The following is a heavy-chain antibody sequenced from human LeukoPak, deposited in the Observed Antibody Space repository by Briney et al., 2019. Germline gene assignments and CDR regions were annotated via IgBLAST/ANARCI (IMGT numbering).Heavy chain of an antibody. Sequence: GASVKVSCKASGYTFTSYYMHWVRQAPGQGLEWMGRINPNSGGTNYAQKFQGRVTMTRDTSISTAYMELSRLRSDDTAVYYCARENYYGSGSSLDYWGQGTLVTVSS. J-gene: IGHJ4*02. D-gene: IGHD3-10*01. CDR1: GYTFTSYY. V-gene: IGHV1-2*06. CDR2: INPNSGGT. CDR3: ARENYYGSGSSLDY.